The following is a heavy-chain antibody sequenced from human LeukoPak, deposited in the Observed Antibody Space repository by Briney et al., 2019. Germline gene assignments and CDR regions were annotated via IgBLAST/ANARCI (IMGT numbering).Heavy chain of an antibody. Sequence: GSRRFTCAGSGFAFESYTMTWVRQAPGKGLEWVSLISATSSDVNYADSVRGRFTISRDNAKKSLFLVMDSLRVEDTAIYYCAKGLFSAYDDYLGSWG. J-gene: IGHJ4*01. CDR3: AKGLFSAYDDYLGS. CDR2: ISATSSDV. CDR1: GFAFESYT. D-gene: IGHD5-12*01. V-gene: IGHV3-21*04.